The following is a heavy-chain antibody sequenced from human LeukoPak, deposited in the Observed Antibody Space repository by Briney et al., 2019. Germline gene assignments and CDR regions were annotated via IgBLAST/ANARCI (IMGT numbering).Heavy chain of an antibody. CDR1: GFTFSNYG. CDR3: AKGAYRLDY. CDR2: IRHDGTNE. D-gene: IGHD3-16*01. Sequence: GGSLRLSCAASGFTFSNYGMHWVRQAPGKGLEWVAFIRHDGTNENYADSVRVRFTISRGNSKNTLHLQMNSLRAEDTAVYYCAKGAYRLDYWGQGTLVTVSS. V-gene: IGHV3-30*02. J-gene: IGHJ4*02.